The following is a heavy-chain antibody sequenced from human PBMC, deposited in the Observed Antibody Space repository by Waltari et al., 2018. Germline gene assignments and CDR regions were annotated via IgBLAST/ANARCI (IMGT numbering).Heavy chain of an antibody. CDR2: INPNSGGT. CDR1: GYTFRGDY. D-gene: IGHD3-16*01. V-gene: IGHV1-2*02. CDR3: ARPLRGGYFDY. J-gene: IGHJ4*02. Sequence: VQLGQPGAEVKKPAASVTVSCKASGYTFRGDYMRWVRSAPGQGLVWVGWINPNSGGTNDAQKFQGRVTMTRDTSISTAYMELSRLRSDDTAVYYCARPLRGGYFDYWGQGTLVTVSS.